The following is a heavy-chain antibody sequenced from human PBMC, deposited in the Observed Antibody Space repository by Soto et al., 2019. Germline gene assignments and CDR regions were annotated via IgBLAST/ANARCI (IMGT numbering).Heavy chain of an antibody. V-gene: IGHV1-69*13. CDR1: GGTFSSYA. D-gene: IGHD5-18*01. CDR3: GVALESRQGYSYGTRGV. J-gene: IGHJ6*02. Sequence: ASVKVSCKASGGTFSSYAISWVRQAPGQGLEWMGGIIPIFGTANYAQKFQGRVTITADESTSTAYMELSSLRSEDTAVYYCGVALESRQGYSYGTRGVWGQGTTGTVSS. CDR2: IIPIFGTA.